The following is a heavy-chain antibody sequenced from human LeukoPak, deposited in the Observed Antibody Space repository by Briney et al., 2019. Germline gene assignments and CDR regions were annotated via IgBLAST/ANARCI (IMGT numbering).Heavy chain of an antibody. CDR1: GGSISSSSYS. D-gene: IGHD5-18*01. J-gene: IGHJ4*02. CDR3: ARVTSFGYNDSIDY. CDR2: MYYSGST. V-gene: IGHV4-39*07. Sequence: SETLSLTCTVSGGSISSSSYSWGWIRQPPGKGLEWIGSMYYSGSTDYNPSLKSRVTISVDTSKNQFSLKLSSVTAADTAVYYCARVTSFGYNDSIDYWGQGTLVTVSS.